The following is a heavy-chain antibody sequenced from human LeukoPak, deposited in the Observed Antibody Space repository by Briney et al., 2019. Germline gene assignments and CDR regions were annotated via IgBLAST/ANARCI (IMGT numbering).Heavy chain of an antibody. CDR3: AKLPYCGGDCYAGASDI. Sequence: GRSLTLSCAASGFTFSSYGMHWARQAPGKGLEWVALISYDGINKYYADSVKGRSTISRDNPKKTLYLQMNSLTLEDTAVYYCAKLPYCGGDCYAGASDIWGQGTMVTVSS. J-gene: IGHJ3*02. CDR2: ISYDGINK. CDR1: GFTFSSYG. V-gene: IGHV3-30*18. D-gene: IGHD2-21*02.